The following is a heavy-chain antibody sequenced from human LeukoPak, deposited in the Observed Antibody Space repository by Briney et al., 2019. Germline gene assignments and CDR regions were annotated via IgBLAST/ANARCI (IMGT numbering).Heavy chain of an antibody. CDR3: TTQRGYSGFEAIPAYFDY. D-gene: IGHD5-12*01. Sequence: GGSLRLSCAVSGFTFSYYGMHWVRQAPGKGLEWVGFIRSKAYGGTTEYAASVKGRFTISRDDSKSIAYLQMNSLKTEDTAVYYCTTQRGYSGFEAIPAYFDYWGQGTLVTVSS. CDR1: GFTFSYYG. CDR2: IRSKAYGGTT. J-gene: IGHJ4*02. V-gene: IGHV3-49*04.